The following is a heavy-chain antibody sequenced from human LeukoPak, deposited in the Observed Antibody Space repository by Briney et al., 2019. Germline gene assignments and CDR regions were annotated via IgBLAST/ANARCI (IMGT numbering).Heavy chain of an antibody. D-gene: IGHD4-23*01. Sequence: LRLSCTVSGGSISSGDYYWSWIRQPPGKGLEWIGYIYYSGSTYYNPSLKSRVTISVDTSKNQFSLKLSSVTAADTAVYYCARDLLNEGNHLDYWGQGTLVTVSS. V-gene: IGHV4-30-4*01. CDR3: ARDLLNEGNHLDY. CDR1: GGSISSGDYY. CDR2: IYYSGST. J-gene: IGHJ4*02.